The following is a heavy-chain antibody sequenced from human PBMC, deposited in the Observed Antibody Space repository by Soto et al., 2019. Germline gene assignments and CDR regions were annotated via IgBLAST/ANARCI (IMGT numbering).Heavy chain of an antibody. CDR1: GGSISSYY. D-gene: IGHD2-15*01. CDR2: IYYTGST. Sequence: PSETLSLTCTVSGGSISSYYWTWIRQPPGKGLEWIGYIYYTGSTNYNPALKSRVTISVDTSKNQFSLKLSSVTAADTAVYYCARGCTGGTCYSMWGQGTLVTVSS. J-gene: IGHJ4*02. CDR3: ARGCTGGTCYSM. V-gene: IGHV4-59*01.